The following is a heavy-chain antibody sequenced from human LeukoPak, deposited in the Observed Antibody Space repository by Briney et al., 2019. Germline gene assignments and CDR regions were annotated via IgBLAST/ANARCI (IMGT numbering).Heavy chain of an antibody. CDR1: GFTFMSYS. CDR2: ISSASGYI. Sequence: GGSLRLSCAASGFTFMSYSMNWVRQAPGKGPEWVSTISSASGYIYYGDSVKGRFTISRDNAKNSLYLQMNSLRAEDTAVYYCAREVRYYYYMDVWGKGTTVTVSS. V-gene: IGHV3-21*01. J-gene: IGHJ6*03. CDR3: AREVRYYYYMDV.